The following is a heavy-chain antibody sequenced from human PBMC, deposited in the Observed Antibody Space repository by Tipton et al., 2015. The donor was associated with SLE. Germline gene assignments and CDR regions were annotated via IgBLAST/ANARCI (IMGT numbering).Heavy chain of an antibody. D-gene: IGHD2-8*02. CDR1: GGPFSTSSHY. Sequence: TLSLTCTVSGGPFSTSSHYWSWIRQPAGKGLEWIGRIYTSGNTYYNPSLKSRVTISVDPSKTQFSLKLNSVTAADTAVYFCARELRVTGLFDFWGQGTLVTVSS. J-gene: IGHJ4*02. CDR3: ARELRVTGLFDF. V-gene: IGHV4-61*02. CDR2: IYTSGNT.